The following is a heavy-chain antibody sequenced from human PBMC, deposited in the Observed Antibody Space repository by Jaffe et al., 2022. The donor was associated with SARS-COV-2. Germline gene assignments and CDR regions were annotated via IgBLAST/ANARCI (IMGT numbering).Heavy chain of an antibody. V-gene: IGHV1-46*04. CDR2: INPSGGST. Sequence: QVQLVQSGAEVKKPGASVKVSCKASGYTFTSYYMHWVRQAPGQGLEWMGIINPSGGSTSYAQKLQGRVTMTRDTSTSTVYMELSSLRSEDTAVYYCARKQWLDYDAFDIWGQGTMVTVSS. CDR1: GYTFTSYY. J-gene: IGHJ3*02. CDR3: ARKQWLDYDAFDI. D-gene: IGHD6-19*01.